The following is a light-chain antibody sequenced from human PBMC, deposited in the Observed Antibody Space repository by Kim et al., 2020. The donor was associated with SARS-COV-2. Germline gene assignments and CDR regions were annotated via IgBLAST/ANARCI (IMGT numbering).Light chain of an antibody. Sequence: GQRVTISCSGSNSNSGSNIVNWYQQLPGTAPKLLIYSNNQQASGVPDRFSGSKSGTSASLAISGLQSEDEADYYCAALDDSLNGWVFGGGTQLTVL. J-gene: IGLJ3*02. CDR3: AALDDSLNGWV. CDR1: NSNSGSNI. V-gene: IGLV1-44*01. CDR2: SNN.